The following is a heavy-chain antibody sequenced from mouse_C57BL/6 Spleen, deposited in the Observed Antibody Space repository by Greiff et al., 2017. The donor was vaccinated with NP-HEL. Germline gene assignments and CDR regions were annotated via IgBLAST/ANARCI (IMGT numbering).Heavy chain of an antibody. CDR3: ARVLITTVYAMDY. CDR2: INPNNGGT. V-gene: IGHV1-22*01. Sequence: VQLQQSGPELVKMSCKASGYTFTDYNMHWVKQSHGKSLEWIGYINPNNGGTSYNQKFKGKATLTVNKSSSTAYMELRSLTSEDSAVYYCARVLITTVYAMDYWGQGTSVTVSS. D-gene: IGHD1-1*01. J-gene: IGHJ4*01. CDR1: GYTFTDYN.